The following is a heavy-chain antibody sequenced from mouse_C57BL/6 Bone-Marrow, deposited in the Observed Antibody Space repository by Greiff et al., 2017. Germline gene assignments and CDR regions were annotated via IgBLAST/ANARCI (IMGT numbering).Heavy chain of an antibody. J-gene: IGHJ1*03. CDR1: GFTFSSYG. V-gene: IGHV5-6*01. D-gene: IGHD6-1*01. CDR3: ARHPLLAWVYWYVDV. CDR2: ISSGGSYT. Sequence: EVKLMESGGDLVKPGGSLKLSCAASGFTFSSYGMSWVRQTPDQRLEWVATISSGGSYTYYPDSVKGRFTISRDNAKNTLYLQMSRLKSEDTAMYYGARHPLLAWVYWYVDVWGTGTTVTVSS.